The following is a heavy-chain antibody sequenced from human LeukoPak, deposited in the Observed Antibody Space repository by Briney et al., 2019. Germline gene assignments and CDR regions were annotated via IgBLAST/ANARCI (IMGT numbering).Heavy chain of an antibody. J-gene: IGHJ5*02. CDR2: MSYSGGT. Sequence: SETLSLTCTVSGGSISISNYYWGWIRQPPGKGLEWIGSMSYSGGTYYNPSLKTRVTVSLDTSKNQFSLNLISVTAADTAVYYCARSPQGTATMANWLDPWGQGTLVTVSS. D-gene: IGHD4/OR15-4a*01. V-gene: IGHV4-39*07. CDR1: GGSISISNYY. CDR3: ARSPQGTATMANWLDP.